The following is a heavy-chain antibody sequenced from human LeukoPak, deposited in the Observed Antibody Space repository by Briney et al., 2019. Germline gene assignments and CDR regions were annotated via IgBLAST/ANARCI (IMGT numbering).Heavy chain of an antibody. CDR1: GGTFSSYA. CDR2: IIPILGIA. V-gene: IGHV1-69*04. D-gene: IGHD3-22*01. J-gene: IGHJ4*02. CDR3: ARDLSYYDSSGYLD. Sequence: GASVKVSCKASGGTFSSYAISWVRQAPGQGLEWMGRIIPILGIANYAQKFQGRVTITADKSTSTAYMELSSLRSEDTAVYYCARDLSYYDSSGYLDWGQGTLVTVSS.